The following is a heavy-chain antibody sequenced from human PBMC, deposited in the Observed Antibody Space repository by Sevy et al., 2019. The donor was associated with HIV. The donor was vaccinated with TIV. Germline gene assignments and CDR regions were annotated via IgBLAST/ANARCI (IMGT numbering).Heavy chain of an antibody. D-gene: IGHD7-27*01. J-gene: IGHJ6*02. CDR2: MYYNGRT. Sequence: SETLSLTCTVSGDSISSYYWSWIRQPPGKGLEAIGYMYYNGRTYYNPSLSSRVIISVDKSQNQVSLQLSSVTAADTGVYYCARAGGNTDWGMDVWGQGITVTVSS. CDR3: ARAGGNTDWGMDV. V-gene: IGHV4-59*12. CDR1: GDSISSYY.